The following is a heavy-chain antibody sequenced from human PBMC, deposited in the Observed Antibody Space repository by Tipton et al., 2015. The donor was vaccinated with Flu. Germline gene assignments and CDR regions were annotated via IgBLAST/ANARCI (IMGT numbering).Heavy chain of an antibody. CDR1: GYTFTGYY. V-gene: IGHV1-2*02. D-gene: IGHD3-10*01. J-gene: IGHJ3*02. CDR2: INPNSGGT. CDR3: ARVLRFGELEHVDAFDI. Sequence: QLVQSGAEVKKPGASVKVSCKASGYTFTGYYMHWVRQAPGQGLEWMGWINPNSGGTNYAQKFQGRVTMTRDTSISTAYMELSRLRSDGTAVYYCARVLRFGELEHVDAFDIGGKGTMVTVSS.